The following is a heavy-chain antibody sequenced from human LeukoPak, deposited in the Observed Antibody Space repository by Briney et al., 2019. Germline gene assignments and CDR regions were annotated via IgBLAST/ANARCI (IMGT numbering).Heavy chain of an antibody. CDR1: GGSISSSNW. CDR3: ARDLSHYYYGMDV. CDR2: IYHSGST. Sequence: SETLSLTCAVSGGSISSSNWWSWVRQPPGKGLEWIGEIYHSGSTNYNPSLKSRVTISVDKSKNQFSLKLSSVTAADTAVYYCARDLSHYYYGMDVWGQGTTVTVSS. V-gene: IGHV4-4*02. J-gene: IGHJ6*02.